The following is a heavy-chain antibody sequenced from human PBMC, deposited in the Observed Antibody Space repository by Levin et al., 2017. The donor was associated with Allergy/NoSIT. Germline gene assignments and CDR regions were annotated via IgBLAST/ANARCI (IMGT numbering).Heavy chain of an antibody. CDR2: ISGSGGST. CDR1: GFTFSSYA. Sequence: HPGGSLRLSCAASGFTFSSYAMSWVRQAPGKGLEWVSAISGSGGSTYYADSVKGRFTISRDNSKSTLYLQMNSLRAEDTAVYYCAKDIRRSSGYYLAVGYWGQGTLVTVSS. J-gene: IGHJ4*02. D-gene: IGHD3-22*01. CDR3: AKDIRRSSGYYLAVGY. V-gene: IGHV3-23*01.